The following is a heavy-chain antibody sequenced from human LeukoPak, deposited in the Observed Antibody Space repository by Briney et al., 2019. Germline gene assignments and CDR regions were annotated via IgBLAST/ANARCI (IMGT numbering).Heavy chain of an antibody. CDR3: AGEGELGRFDY. D-gene: IGHD1-26*01. V-gene: IGHV4-38-2*02. J-gene: IGHJ4*02. CDR1: GYSISSGYY. Sequence: PSETLSLTCTVSGYSISSGYYWGWIRQPPGKGLEWIGYIYYSGSTNYNPSLKSRVTISVDTSKNQFSLKLSSVTAADTAVYYCAGEGELGRFDYWGQGTLVTVSS. CDR2: IYYSGST.